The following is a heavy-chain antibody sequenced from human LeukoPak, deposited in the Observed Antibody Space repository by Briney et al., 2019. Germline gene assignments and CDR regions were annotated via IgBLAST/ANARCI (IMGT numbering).Heavy chain of an antibody. D-gene: IGHD6-13*01. CDR3: AREGSNIAAAPPGYFDY. CDR1: GYTFTSYG. V-gene: IGHV1-18*01. CDR2: ISAYNGNT. J-gene: IGHJ4*02. Sequence: ASVKVSCKASGYTFTSYGISWVRQAPRQGLEWMGWISAYNGNTNYAQKLQGRVTMTTDTSTSTAYMELRSLRSDDTAVYYCAREGSNIAAAPPGYFDYWGQGTLVTVSS.